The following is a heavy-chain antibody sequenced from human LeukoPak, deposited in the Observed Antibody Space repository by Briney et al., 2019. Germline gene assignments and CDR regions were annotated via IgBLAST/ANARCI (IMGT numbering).Heavy chain of an antibody. D-gene: IGHD2-2*01. J-gene: IGHJ3*02. CDR3: ASLPVVVVPAAEGSDDAFDI. CDR2: INHSGST. Sequence: PSETLSLTCAVYGGSFSGYYWSWIRQPPGKGLEWMGEINHSGSTNYNPSLKSRVTISVDTSKNQFSLKLSSVTAADTAVYYCASLPVVVVPAAEGSDDAFDIWGQGTMVTVSS. V-gene: IGHV4-34*01. CDR1: GGSFSGYY.